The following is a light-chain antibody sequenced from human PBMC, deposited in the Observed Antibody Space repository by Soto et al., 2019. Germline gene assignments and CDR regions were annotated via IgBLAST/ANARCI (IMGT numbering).Light chain of an antibody. V-gene: IGLV2-23*01. J-gene: IGLJ3*02. CDR1: SSDVGSYNL. CDR2: GDT. CDR3: CSYAGSSTWV. Sequence: QSVLTQPASVSGSPGQSITISCTGSSSDVGSYNLVSWYQKHPGKAPKLMIYGDTKRPSGVSNRFSGSKSGNTASLTISGLQTEDEADYYCCSYAGSSTWVFGGGTKLTVL.